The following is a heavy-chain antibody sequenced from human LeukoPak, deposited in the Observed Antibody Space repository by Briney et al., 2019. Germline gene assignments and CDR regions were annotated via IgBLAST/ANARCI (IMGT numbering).Heavy chain of an antibody. CDR3: ARLGILRPPNPLYYFDY. Sequence: PGGSLRLSCAASGFTFSSYSMNWVRQAPGKGLEWVSSISSSSSYIYYADSVKGRFTISRDNAKNSLYLQMNSLRAEDTAVYYCARLGILRPPNPLYYFDYWGQGTLVTVSS. V-gene: IGHV3-21*04. CDR1: GFTFSSYS. CDR2: ISSSSSYI. J-gene: IGHJ4*02. D-gene: IGHD1-26*01.